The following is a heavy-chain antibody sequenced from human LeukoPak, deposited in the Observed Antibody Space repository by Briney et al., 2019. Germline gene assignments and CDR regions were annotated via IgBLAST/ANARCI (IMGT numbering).Heavy chain of an antibody. J-gene: IGHJ3*02. CDR2: INHSGST. Sequence: TSETLSLTCAVYGGSFSGYYWSWIRQPPGKGLEWIGEINHSGSTNYNPSLKSRVTISVDTSKNQFSLKLSSVTAADTAVYYCARLDTMIVVVSPDAFDIWGQGTMVTVSS. V-gene: IGHV4-34*01. CDR3: ARLDTMIVVVSPDAFDI. D-gene: IGHD3-22*01. CDR1: GGSFSGYY.